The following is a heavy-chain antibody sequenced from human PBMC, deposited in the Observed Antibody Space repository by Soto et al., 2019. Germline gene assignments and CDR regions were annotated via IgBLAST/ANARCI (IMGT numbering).Heavy chain of an antibody. V-gene: IGHV1-2*04. CDR2: INPNSGGT. Sequence: ASVKVSCKASGYTFTGYYMHWVRQAPGQGLEWIGWINPNSGGTNYAQKLQGWVTMTRDTSISTAYMELSRLRSDDTAVYYCARGPTYYDFWSGYSDYYYYGMDVWGQGTTVTVSS. CDR1: GYTFTGYY. J-gene: IGHJ6*02. D-gene: IGHD3-3*01. CDR3: ARGPTYYDFWSGYSDYYYYGMDV.